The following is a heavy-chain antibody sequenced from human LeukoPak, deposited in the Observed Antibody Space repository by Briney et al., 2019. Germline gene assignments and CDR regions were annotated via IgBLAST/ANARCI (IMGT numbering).Heavy chain of an antibody. CDR1: GGTFSSYA. CDR2: IIPIFGTA. J-gene: IGHJ6*02. V-gene: IGHV1-69*13. Sequence: ASVRVSCKASGGTFSSYAISWVRQAPGQGLEWMGGIIPIFGTANYAQKFQGRVTITADESTSTAYMELSSLRSEDTAVYYCARDRPTDYGDYVGMDVWGQGTTVTVSS. CDR3: ARDRPTDYGDYVGMDV. D-gene: IGHD4-17*01.